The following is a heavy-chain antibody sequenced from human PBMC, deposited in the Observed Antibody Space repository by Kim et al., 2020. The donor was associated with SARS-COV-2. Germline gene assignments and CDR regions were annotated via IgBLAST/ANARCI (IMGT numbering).Heavy chain of an antibody. D-gene: IGHD2-15*01. V-gene: IGHV3-23*01. J-gene: IGHJ6*02. CDR3: AKAVSSGGSIFYGMDV. Sequence: SEKGRFTIARDNAKNTLNLQMNSLRAEDTAVYYCAKAVSSGGSIFYGMDVWGQGTTVTVSS.